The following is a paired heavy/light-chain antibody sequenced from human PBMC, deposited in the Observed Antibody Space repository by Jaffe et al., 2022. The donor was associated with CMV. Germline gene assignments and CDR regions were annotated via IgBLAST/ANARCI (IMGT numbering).Light chain of an antibody. J-gene: IGKJ1*01. Sequence: EIVLTQSPGTLSLSPGERATLSCRASRTVSSSYLAWYQHKPGQAPRLLCYGASSRATGIPDRFSVSGSGTDFTLTISRLEPEDFAVYYCQQYGTSPGTFGQGTKVEIK. CDR2: GAS. V-gene: IGKV3-20*01. CDR1: RTVSSSY. CDR3: QQYGTSPGT.
Heavy chain of an antibody. CDR2: TYTGGYT. Sequence: EVQLVESGGGLIQPGGSLRLSCAASGFTVSTNYMSWVRQAPGKGLEWVSLTYTGGYTDYADSVKGRFTISRDNSKNTLYLQMNSLRAEDTAVYYCARDTTGYSSGYYTGMDVWGQGTTVTVSS. CDR3: ARDTTGYSSGYYTGMDV. D-gene: IGHD6-19*01. CDR1: GFTVSTNY. J-gene: IGHJ6*02. V-gene: IGHV3-53*01.